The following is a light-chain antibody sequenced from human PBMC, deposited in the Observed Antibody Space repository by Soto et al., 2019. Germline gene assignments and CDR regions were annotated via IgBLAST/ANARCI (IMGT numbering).Light chain of an antibody. J-gene: IGLJ3*02. CDR2: EVT. Sequence: QSALTQPPSASGSPGQSVTISCTGTSSDVGGYNYVSWYQQYPGRAPKLMIYEVTKRPSAVPDRFSGSKSGNTASLTVSGLQAEDEADYYCSSYAASNNFYFVFGGGTTLTVL. CDR1: SSDVGGYNY. CDR3: SSYAASNNFYFV. V-gene: IGLV2-8*01.